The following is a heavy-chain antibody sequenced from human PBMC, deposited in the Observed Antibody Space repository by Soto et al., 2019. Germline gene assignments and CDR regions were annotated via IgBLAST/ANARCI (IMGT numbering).Heavy chain of an antibody. CDR1: GGSINNYF. CDR2: IYSSGST. V-gene: IGHV4-4*07. CDR3: AIGDREDGYNIDY. D-gene: IGHD5-12*01. Sequence: QVQLQESGPGLVKPSETLSLMCTVSGGSINNYFWTWIRQPAGKGLEWIGRIYSSGSTVYNASLKSRVTMSVDPSKSQFSLKLTSVTAADTAVYYCAIGDREDGYNIDYWGQGTLVTVSS. J-gene: IGHJ4*02.